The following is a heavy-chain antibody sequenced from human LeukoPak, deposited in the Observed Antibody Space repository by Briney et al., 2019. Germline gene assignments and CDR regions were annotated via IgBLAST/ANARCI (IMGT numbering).Heavy chain of an antibody. CDR2: LKRKANDETT. J-gene: IGHJ4*02. Sequence: GGSVRLFYAAYALTLINAWMSCARQAPGAGREWVVCLKRKANDETTDYAAPVKNRFTISRDDSRNTLYKAMNSLKIEDTAVYYCITDLVSPPAYGFDYWGQGTLVTVSS. V-gene: IGHV3-15*01. D-gene: IGHD3-10*01. CDR1: ALTLINAW. CDR3: ITDLVSPPAYGFDY.